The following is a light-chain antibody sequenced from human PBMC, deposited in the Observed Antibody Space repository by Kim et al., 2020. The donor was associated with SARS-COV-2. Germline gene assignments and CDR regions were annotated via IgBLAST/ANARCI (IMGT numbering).Light chain of an antibody. CDR2: DNS. CDR1: SSVVGDND. Sequence: GQWTTISCARSSSVVGDNDVAWYQQLPGNAPKLLMYDNSNRRSGVSYRFSGAKSGTTASLPITGLQAEDEADYYCGACNSSSTGLVFGGGTQLTVL. CDR3: GACNSSSTGLV. V-gene: IGLV2-14*04. J-gene: IGLJ3*02.